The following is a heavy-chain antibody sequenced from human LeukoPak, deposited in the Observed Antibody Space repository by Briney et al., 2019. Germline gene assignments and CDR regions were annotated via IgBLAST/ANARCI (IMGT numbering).Heavy chain of an antibody. J-gene: IGHJ5*02. Sequence: GGSLRLYGAASGFTVSSSYMSWLGPAPGKGLEWVSTIYAGGSTYYADSVKGRFTISRENSKNTLYLQLNSLRTEDTAAYYCARTYDFWTNWFDPWGQGTLVTVSS. D-gene: IGHD3-3*01. V-gene: IGHV3-66*02. CDR1: GFTVSSSY. CDR3: ARTYDFWTNWFDP. CDR2: IYAGGST.